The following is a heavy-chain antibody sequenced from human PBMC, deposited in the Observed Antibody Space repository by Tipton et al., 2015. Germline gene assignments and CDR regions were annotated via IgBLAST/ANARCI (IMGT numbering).Heavy chain of an antibody. D-gene: IGHD5-24*01. Sequence: QLVQSGAEVKKPGTSVKVSCKASGFTSTSSIVQWVRQARGQRLEWIGWIAVGSGNTNYAPKFQERVTISGDMSTRTAYMELSSLRSEDTAVYYCAADKIWLQFDYWGQGTLVTVSS. J-gene: IGHJ4*02. V-gene: IGHV1-58*01. CDR1: GFTSTSSI. CDR2: IAVGSGNT. CDR3: AADKIWLQFDY.